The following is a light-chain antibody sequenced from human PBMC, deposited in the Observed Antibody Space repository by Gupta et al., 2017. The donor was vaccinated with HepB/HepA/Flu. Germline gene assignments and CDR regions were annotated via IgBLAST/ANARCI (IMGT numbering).Light chain of an antibody. CDR3: QQYNSYSGMCS. CDR1: QSISTW. J-gene: IGKJ2*04. Sequence: DIQLTQSPSTLSASVGDRVTITCRASQSISTWLAWYQQKPGKAPNLLIYRASTLESGVPSRFSGSGSGTEFTLTMSSLQPDDFATYYCQQYNSYSGMCSFGQGTKLEMK. V-gene: IGKV1-5*03. CDR2: RAS.